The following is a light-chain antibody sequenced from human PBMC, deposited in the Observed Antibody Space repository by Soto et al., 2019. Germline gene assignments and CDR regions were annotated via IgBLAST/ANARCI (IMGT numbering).Light chain of an antibody. CDR2: DAS. CDR1: QSVSSY. V-gene: IGKV3-11*01. Sequence: EIVLTHSPATLSLSPWEIATLSCRASQSVSSYLAWYQQKPGQAPRLLIYDASNRATGIPARFSGSGSGTDFTLTISSLEPEDFAVYYCQQRSNWRATFGQGTRLEIK. CDR3: QQRSNWRAT. J-gene: IGKJ5*01.